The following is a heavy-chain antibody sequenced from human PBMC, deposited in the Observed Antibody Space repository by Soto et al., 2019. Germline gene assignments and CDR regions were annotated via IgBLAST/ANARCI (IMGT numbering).Heavy chain of an antibody. CDR1: GGSFIGYY. D-gene: IGHD3-16*02. V-gene: IGHV4-34*01. J-gene: IGHJ5*02. CDR2: INPTGST. CDR3: ARANGLRLGELSWGGPNWFDP. Sequence: QVRLQQWGAGLLKPSETLSLTCAVYGGSFIGYYWSWIRQPPGKGLEWIGEINPTGSTNYNPSLKSRVTILIDTSKNQFSLKLSSVTAADKAMYYCARANGLRLGELSWGGPNWFDPWGQGTLVTVSS.